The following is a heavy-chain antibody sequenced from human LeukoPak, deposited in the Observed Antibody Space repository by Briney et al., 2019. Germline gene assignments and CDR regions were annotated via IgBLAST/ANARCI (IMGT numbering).Heavy chain of an antibody. D-gene: IGHD3-10*01. CDR2: IGVGGRPT. CDR3: AKNTWKSSDSGRGRMDV. J-gene: IGHJ6*02. CDR1: GFSFSHYS. Sequence: GGSLRLSCAASGFSFSHYSMTWARQASGKGVEWISYIGVGGRPTNYADSVKARFTISRDDAQTSLYLQMNSLRAEDTAVYYCAKNTWKSSDSGRGRMDVWGQGTTVTVSS. V-gene: IGHV3-48*01.